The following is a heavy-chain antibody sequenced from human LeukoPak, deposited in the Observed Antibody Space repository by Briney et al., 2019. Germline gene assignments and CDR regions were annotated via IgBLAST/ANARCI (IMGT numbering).Heavy chain of an antibody. Sequence: GGSLRLSCAASGFTFSSYAMSWVRQAPGKGLEWVSAISGSGGSTYYADSVKGRSTISRDNSKNTLYLQMNSLRAEDTAVYYCAKSGAILLWFGELGTGSYYFDYWGQGTLVTVSS. CDR2: ISGSGGST. V-gene: IGHV3-23*01. J-gene: IGHJ4*02. CDR3: AKSGAILLWFGELGTGSYYFDY. CDR1: GFTFSSYA. D-gene: IGHD3-10*01.